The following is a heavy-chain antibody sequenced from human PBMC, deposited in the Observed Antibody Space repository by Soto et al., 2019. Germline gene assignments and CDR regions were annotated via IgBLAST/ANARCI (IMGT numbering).Heavy chain of an antibody. CDR2: ISYDGSNK. D-gene: IGHD3-3*01. CDR1: GFTFSSYA. CDR3: ARDSADGLPIFGVVIIGGFDY. Sequence: PGGSLRLSCAASGFTFSSYAMHWVRQAPGKGLEWVAVISYDGSNKYYADSVKGRFTISRDNSKNTLYLQMNSLRAEDTAVYYCARDSADGLPIFGVVIIGGFDYWGQGTRVTVSS. J-gene: IGHJ4*02. V-gene: IGHV3-30-3*01.